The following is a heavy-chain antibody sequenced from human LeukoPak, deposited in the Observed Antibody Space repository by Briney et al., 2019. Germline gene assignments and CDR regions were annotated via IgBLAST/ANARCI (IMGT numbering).Heavy chain of an antibody. D-gene: IGHD2-15*01. J-gene: IGHJ3*02. V-gene: IGHV1-18*01. CDR2: ISTYNGNT. CDR3: ARDEEELLRHDGFDI. CDR1: GYTFNSYD. Sequence: ASVKVSCKASGYTFNSYDISWVRQAPGQGLEWMAWISTYNGNTNYAQKVQGRATMTTDTSTSTAYMELRSLRSDDTAVYYCARDEEELLRHDGFDIWGQGTMVTVSS.